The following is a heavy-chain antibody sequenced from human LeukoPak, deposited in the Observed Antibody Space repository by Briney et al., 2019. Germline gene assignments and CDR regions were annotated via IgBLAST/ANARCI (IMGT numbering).Heavy chain of an antibody. CDR3: TKLKGWYGDGYFDY. CDR1: GFSVSSKY. J-gene: IGHJ4*02. D-gene: IGHD6-19*01. CDR2: IYSGGTT. Sequence: GGSLRLSCAASGFSVSSKYMSWVRHPAGKGLEWVSVIYSGGTTFYPDSVKGRFTISRDNSKNTLYLQMNSLRPDDTAVYYCTKLKGWYGDGYFDYWGPGILVTVSS. V-gene: IGHV3-53*01.